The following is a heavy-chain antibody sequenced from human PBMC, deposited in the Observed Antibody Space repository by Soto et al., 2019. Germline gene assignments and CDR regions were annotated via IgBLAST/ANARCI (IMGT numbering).Heavy chain of an antibody. CDR3: ARAARWLQSRYFDL. CDR2: IDIAGAT. CDR1: GFTFSNYD. Sequence: PGGSLRLSCAASGFTFSNYDMHWVRQTTGKGLEWVSAIDIAGATYYPDSVKGRFTISREKAKNPLYLQMNSLRADDTAVYYCARAARWLQSRYFDLWGRGTLVTVSS. V-gene: IGHV3-13*01. J-gene: IGHJ2*01. D-gene: IGHD5-12*01.